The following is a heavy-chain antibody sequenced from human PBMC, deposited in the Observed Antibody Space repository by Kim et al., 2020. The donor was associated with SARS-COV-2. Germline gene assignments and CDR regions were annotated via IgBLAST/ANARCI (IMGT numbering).Heavy chain of an antibody. CDR3: ARSHSSGIAAVDY. J-gene: IGHJ4*02. D-gene: IGHD6-13*01. V-gene: IGHV4-31*02. Sequence: YTPSLKSRVTISVDTSKNQFSLKRSSVTAADTAVYYCARSHSSGIAAVDYWCQGTLVTVSS.